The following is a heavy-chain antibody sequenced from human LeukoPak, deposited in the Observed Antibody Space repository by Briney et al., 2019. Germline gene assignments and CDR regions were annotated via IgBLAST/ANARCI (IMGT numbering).Heavy chain of an antibody. CDR3: ARDLGYSSSWLNWFDP. V-gene: IGHV3-30*03. J-gene: IGHJ5*02. CDR1: GFTFSSYG. Sequence: GGSLRLSCAASGFTFSSYGMHWVRQAPGKGLEWVAVISYDGSNNYYADSVKGRFTISRDNSKNTLYLQMNSLRGEDTAVYYCARDLGYSSSWLNWFDPWGPGTLVTVSS. CDR2: ISYDGSNN. D-gene: IGHD6-13*01.